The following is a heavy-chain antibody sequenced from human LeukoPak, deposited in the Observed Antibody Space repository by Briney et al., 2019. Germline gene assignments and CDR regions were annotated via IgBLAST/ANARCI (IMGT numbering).Heavy chain of an antibody. V-gene: IGHV1-46*01. D-gene: IGHD1-26*01. CDR3: ARDLGVGDSDY. CDR2: INPSGGST. J-gene: IGHJ4*02. CDR1: GYTFTSYY. Sequence: ASVKVSCKASGYTFTSYYMHWVRQAPGRGLEWMGIINPSGGSTSYAQKFQGRVTMTRDTSTSTVYMELSSLRSEDTAVYYCARDLGVGDSDYWGQGTLVTVSS.